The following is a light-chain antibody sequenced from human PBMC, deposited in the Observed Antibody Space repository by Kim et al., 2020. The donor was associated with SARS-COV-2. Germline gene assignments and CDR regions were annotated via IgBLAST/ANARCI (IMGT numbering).Light chain of an antibody. J-gene: IGLJ1*01. V-gene: IGLV3-25*03. Sequence: VSPGQTARITSSRDALPEKQTYWYQQKSGQAPLLLIYKDSERPSGIPGRFSGSSSGTTVTLTISGVQAEDDADYYCQSADGSGTYVFGTGTKVTVL. CDR2: KDS. CDR3: QSADGSGTYV. CDR1: ALPEKQ.